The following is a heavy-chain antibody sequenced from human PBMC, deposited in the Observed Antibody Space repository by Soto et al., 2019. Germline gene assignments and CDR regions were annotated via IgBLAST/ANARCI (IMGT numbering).Heavy chain of an antibody. CDR3: ARERVRGMDV. CDR2: MNPNSGNT. D-gene: IGHD2-21*01. J-gene: IGHJ6*02. Sequence: QVQLVQSGAEVKKPGASVKVSCKASGYTFTSYDINWVRQATGQGLEWMGWMNPNSGNTGYAQKIQGRITMARNTYISTANMELSSLRSENTAVDHCARERVRGMDVWGLGTTVTVSS. V-gene: IGHV1-8*01. CDR1: GYTFTSYD.